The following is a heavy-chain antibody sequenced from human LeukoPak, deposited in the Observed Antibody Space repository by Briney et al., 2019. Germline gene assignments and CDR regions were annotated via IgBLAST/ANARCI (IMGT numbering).Heavy chain of an antibody. CDR1: GFTFSSYE. Sequence: GGSLRLSCAASGFTFSSYEMNWVRQAPGKGLEWVSYISSSGSTIYYADSVKGRFTISRDNAKNSLYLQMNSLRAEDTAVYYCARDSDYYFGSYYFDYWGQGTLVTVSS. D-gene: IGHD3-10*01. J-gene: IGHJ4*02. V-gene: IGHV3-48*03. CDR3: ARDSDYYFGSYYFDY. CDR2: ISSSGSTI.